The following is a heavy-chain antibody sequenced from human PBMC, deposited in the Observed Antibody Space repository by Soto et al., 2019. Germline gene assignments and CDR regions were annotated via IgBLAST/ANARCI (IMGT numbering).Heavy chain of an antibody. J-gene: IGHJ4*02. D-gene: IGHD2-21*02. Sequence: QVQLMQSGAEVKKSGASVKVSCKASGDTFTDYYIHWVRQAPGQGLEWMGTVNPSGGHTTYAQHSLGRVSMTRDPSASTLYMELTSLTSAATAIYYCARGGHVVVVTAALDYWGQGTLVTVSS. CDR3: ARGGHVVVVTAALDY. CDR2: VNPSGGHT. CDR1: GDTFTDYY. V-gene: IGHV1-46*01.